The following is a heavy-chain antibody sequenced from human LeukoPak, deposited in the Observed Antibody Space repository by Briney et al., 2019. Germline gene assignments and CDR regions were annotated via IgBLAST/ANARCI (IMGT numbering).Heavy chain of an antibody. Sequence: GGSLRLSCAASGFTFSRNGMTWVRQAPGKGLEWVSAIGGSGGNTYYADSVKGRFTISRDNSKNTLYLQMNSLRAEDTAVYYCAKDRRAGSYDYWGQGTLVTVSS. CDR1: GFTFSRNG. J-gene: IGHJ4*02. CDR3: AKDRRAGSYDY. CDR2: IGGSGGNT. V-gene: IGHV3-23*01. D-gene: IGHD3-10*01.